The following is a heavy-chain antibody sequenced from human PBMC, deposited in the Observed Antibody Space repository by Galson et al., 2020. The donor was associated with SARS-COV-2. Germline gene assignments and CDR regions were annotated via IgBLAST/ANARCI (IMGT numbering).Heavy chain of an antibody. V-gene: IGHV4-61*01. CDR2: ISHTGST. J-gene: IGHJ1*01. D-gene: IGHD3-10*02. CDR1: GGSVSSDSHY. Sequence: ASETLSLPCTVSGGSVSSDSHYWSWIRQSPGKGLEWIGYISHTGSTKYHPSLESRVTISVDTSKNQFSLKLTSVTAADTAVYYCAREVFGEEVFREEEYFQHWGQGTLVTVSS. CDR3: AREVFGEEVFREEEYFQH.